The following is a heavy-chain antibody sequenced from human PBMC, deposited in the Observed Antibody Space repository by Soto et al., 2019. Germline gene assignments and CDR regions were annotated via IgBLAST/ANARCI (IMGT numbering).Heavy chain of an antibody. J-gene: IGHJ4*02. Sequence: QLQLQESGPGLVKPSSTLSLTCTVSSDSINSYSWSWIRQPPGKGLEWTGYIYYSGSTNYNRSLKSRVTISVDTSKNQFSLNLTSGTAADTAVYYCARGRLSSGGLSAYWGQGTLVTVSS. CDR2: IYYSGST. D-gene: IGHD6-19*01. CDR1: SDSINSYS. CDR3: ARGRLSSGGLSAY. V-gene: IGHV4-59*01.